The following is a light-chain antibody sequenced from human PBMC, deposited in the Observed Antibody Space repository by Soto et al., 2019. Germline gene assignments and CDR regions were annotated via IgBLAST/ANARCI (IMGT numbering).Light chain of an antibody. CDR2: DVY. Sequence: QSALTQPASVSGSPGQSITISCAGTSSDVGRYTYVSWYQQHPGKAPKLIIYDVYNRPSGVSNRFSGSKSGNTASLTISGLQAEDEADYYCTSYTSTSTPYVFGGGTKVTV. J-gene: IGLJ1*01. CDR3: TSYTSTSTPYV. CDR1: SSDVGRYTY. V-gene: IGLV2-14*01.